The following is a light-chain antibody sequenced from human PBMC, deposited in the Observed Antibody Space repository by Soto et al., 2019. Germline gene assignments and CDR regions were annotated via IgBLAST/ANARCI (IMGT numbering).Light chain of an antibody. V-gene: IGKV3-15*01. Sequence: EIVMTQSPAMLSESPGERGTLSCRASQNVNNRLAWYQQKAGQPPRLLIYGASTRATGIPARFSGSGSGTEFTLTISSLQSEDFAVYYCQHFNSCPLLFGQGTKVEIK. CDR2: GAS. J-gene: IGKJ1*01. CDR3: QHFNSCPLL. CDR1: QNVNNR.